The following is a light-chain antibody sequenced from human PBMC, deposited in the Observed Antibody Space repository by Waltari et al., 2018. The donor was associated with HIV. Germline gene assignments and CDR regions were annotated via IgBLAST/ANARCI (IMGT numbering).Light chain of an antibody. CDR1: SSTIGSNT. CDR2: SNN. V-gene: IGLV1-44*01. Sequence: QSVLTQPPSASGPPGQRVTISCSGSSSTIGSNTVNWYQQLPGTAPKLLTYSNNQRPSGVPDRFSGSKSGTSASLAISGLQSEDEADYYCAAWDDSLNGPGVFGGGTKLTVL. J-gene: IGLJ2*01. CDR3: AAWDDSLNGPGV.